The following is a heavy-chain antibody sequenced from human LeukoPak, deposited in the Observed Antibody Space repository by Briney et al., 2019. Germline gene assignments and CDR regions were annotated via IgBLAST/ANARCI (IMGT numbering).Heavy chain of an antibody. Sequence: ASVKVSCKASGYTFTGYYMHWVRQAPGQGLEWMGRINPNRGGTNYAQKFQGRVTMTRDTSISTAYMELSRLRSDDTAVYYCARGTYYYDSSGYYFYFDYWGQGTLVTVSS. D-gene: IGHD3-22*01. V-gene: IGHV1-2*06. CDR1: GYTFTGYY. J-gene: IGHJ4*02. CDR2: INPNRGGT. CDR3: ARGTYYYDSSGYYFYFDY.